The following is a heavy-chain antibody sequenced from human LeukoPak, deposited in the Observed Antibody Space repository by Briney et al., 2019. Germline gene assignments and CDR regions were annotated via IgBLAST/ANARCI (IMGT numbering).Heavy chain of an antibody. Sequence: SETLSLTCTVSGGSISSGSYYWSWIQQPAGKGLEWIGRIYTSGSTNYNPSLKSRVTISVDTSKNQFSLKLSSVTAADTAVYYCARDSPTSYFDYWGQGTLVTVSS. CDR2: IYTSGST. CDR3: ARDSPTSYFDY. V-gene: IGHV4-61*02. J-gene: IGHJ4*02. CDR1: GGSISSGSYY. D-gene: IGHD1-26*01.